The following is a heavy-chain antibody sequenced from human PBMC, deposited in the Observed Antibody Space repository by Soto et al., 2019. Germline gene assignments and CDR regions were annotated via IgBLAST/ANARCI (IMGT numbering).Heavy chain of an antibody. CDR3: ARLPWADYGGIFDP. J-gene: IGHJ5*02. CDR1: GGSISRNY. V-gene: IGHV4-59*01. CDR2: IYYSGST. Sequence: QVQLQESGPGLVKPSETLSLTCTVSGGSISRNYWSWIRQPPGKGLEWIGYIYYSGSTNYNPSLQSRVTISVDTSTNQFPLKLSSVTAADTALYYCARLPWADYGGIFDPWGQGTLVTVSS. D-gene: IGHD4-17*01.